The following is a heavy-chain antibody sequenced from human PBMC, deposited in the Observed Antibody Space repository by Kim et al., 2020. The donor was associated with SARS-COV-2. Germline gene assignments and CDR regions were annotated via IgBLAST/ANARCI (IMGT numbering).Heavy chain of an antibody. Sequence: SVKVSCKASGDNFSHYAMNWVRQAPGQGLEWMGGIIPMFGTANYAQKFQGRVTINADESTSTAYMELSSLKSEDTAVYYCARDDDFGVAIYALVHWGQGTLVTVSS. D-gene: IGHD3-3*01. CDR1: GDNFSHYA. V-gene: IGHV1-69*13. J-gene: IGHJ4*02. CDR2: IIPMFGTA. CDR3: ARDDDFGVAIYALVH.